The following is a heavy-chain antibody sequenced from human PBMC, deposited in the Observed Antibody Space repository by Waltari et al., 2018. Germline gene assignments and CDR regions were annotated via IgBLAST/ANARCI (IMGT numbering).Heavy chain of an antibody. Sequence: VHLVQSGAEVKKPGASVKVSCKVSGYTLTALSIHWVRQAPGKGLEWVSAISGSGGRKYYADSVKGRFTISRDNAKNTLDLQMNSLRAEDTAVYYCARDPKGQQLAPFDYWGQGTLVTVSS. CDR3: ARDPKGQQLAPFDY. V-gene: IGHV3-23*04. J-gene: IGHJ4*02. CDR1: GYTLTALS. CDR2: ISGSGGRK. D-gene: IGHD6-13*01.